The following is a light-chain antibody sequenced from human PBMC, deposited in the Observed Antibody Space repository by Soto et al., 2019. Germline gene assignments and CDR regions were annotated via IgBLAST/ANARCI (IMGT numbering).Light chain of an antibody. J-gene: IGKJ1*01. Sequence: DIQMTQSPSSLAASVVARVTITCRASQSISTYLDWYQQKPGKAPKVLIFDATRLQSGVASRFRGSRSGTDFTLTISSLQPEDAAQNYCQQRYSAAWTVGQGTKVQGK. CDR3: QQRYSAAWT. CDR1: QSISTY. V-gene: IGKV1-39*01. CDR2: DAT.